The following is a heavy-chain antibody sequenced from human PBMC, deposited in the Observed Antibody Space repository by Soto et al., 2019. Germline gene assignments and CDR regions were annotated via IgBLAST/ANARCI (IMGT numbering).Heavy chain of an antibody. CDR2: IKSKTDGGTT. CDR1: GFTFSNAW. CDR3: TTDPTPLAYYDSSGYHRALDY. D-gene: IGHD3-22*01. Sequence: LGGSLRLSCAASGFTFSNAWMNWVRQAPGKGLEWVGRIKSKTDGGTTDYAAPVKGRFTISRDDSKNTLYLQMNSLKTEDTAVYYCTTDPTPLAYYDSSGYHRALDYWGQGTLVTVSS. J-gene: IGHJ4*02. V-gene: IGHV3-15*07.